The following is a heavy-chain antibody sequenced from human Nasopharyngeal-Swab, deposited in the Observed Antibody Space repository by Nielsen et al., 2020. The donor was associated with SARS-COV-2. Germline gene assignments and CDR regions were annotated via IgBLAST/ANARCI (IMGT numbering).Heavy chain of an antibody. V-gene: IGHV3-23*01. CDR1: RFTFSSYA. D-gene: IGHD2-21*01. Sequence: GESLKISCAASRFTFSSYAMSWVRQAPGEGLEWVSAISGSGGRTYYGDSVKGRFTISRDNSKNTLYLQMNSLRADDTAVYYCASRSLLSGGAFDYWGQGTLVIVSS. J-gene: IGHJ4*02. CDR3: ASRSLLSGGAFDY. CDR2: ISGSGGRT.